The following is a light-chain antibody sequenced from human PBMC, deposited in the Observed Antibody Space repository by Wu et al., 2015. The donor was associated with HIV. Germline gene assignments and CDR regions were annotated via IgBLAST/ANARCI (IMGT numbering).Light chain of an antibody. CDR3: QQTYNIPRT. V-gene: IGKV1-39*01. Sequence: DIQMTQSPSSLSASVGDRVTITCRASQSISRYLNWYQHKPGKAPKLLIYGASSLQSGVPSRFSGSGSGTDFTLTISSLQPEDFAIYYCQQTYNIPRTFGPGTKVDIK. J-gene: IGKJ3*01. CDR1: QSISRY. CDR2: GAS.